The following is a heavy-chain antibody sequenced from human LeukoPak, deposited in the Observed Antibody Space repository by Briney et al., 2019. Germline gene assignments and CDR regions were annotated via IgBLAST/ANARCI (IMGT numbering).Heavy chain of an antibody. CDR2: ISGSGGST. V-gene: IGHV3-23*01. D-gene: IGHD6-13*01. J-gene: IGHJ4*02. Sequence: GGSLRLSCAASGFTFSSYVMSWVRQAPGKGLEWVSAISGSGGSTYYADSVKGRFTISRDNSKNTLYLQMNSLRAEDTAVYYCAKAGGKYSSSWYEDYWGQGTLVTVSS. CDR1: GFTFSSYV. CDR3: AKAGGKYSSSWYEDY.